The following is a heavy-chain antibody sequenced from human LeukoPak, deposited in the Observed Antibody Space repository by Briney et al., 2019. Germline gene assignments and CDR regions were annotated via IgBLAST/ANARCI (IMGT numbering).Heavy chain of an antibody. D-gene: IGHD6-19*01. Sequence: PGGPLRLSCVASGFRFDDYGMSWVRQAPGKGLEWVSGINWNGGSAGYADSVKGRFTISRDNAKNSLYLRMNSLRAEDTALYYCARGGSTGWYSFDYWGQGTLVTVSS. CDR3: ARGGSTGWYSFDY. CDR2: INWNGGSA. CDR1: GFRFDDYG. J-gene: IGHJ4*02. V-gene: IGHV3-20*04.